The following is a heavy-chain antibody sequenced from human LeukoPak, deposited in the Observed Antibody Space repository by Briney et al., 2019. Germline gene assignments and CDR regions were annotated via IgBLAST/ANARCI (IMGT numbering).Heavy chain of an antibody. D-gene: IGHD4-23*01. V-gene: IGHV3-74*01. CDR2: INSDGSST. Sequence: GGSLRLSCAASGFTFSSYWMHWVRQAPGKGLVWVSRINSDGSSTSYADSVKGRFTISRDNAKNTLYLQMNSLRAEDTAVYYCAREGYGGNPYYYYYYKDFWGKGTMVTISS. CDR1: GFTFSSYW. J-gene: IGHJ6*03. CDR3: AREGYGGNPYYYYYYKDF.